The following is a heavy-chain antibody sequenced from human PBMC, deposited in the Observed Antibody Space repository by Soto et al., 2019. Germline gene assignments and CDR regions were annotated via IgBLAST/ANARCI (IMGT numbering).Heavy chain of an antibody. V-gene: IGHV4-34*01. J-gene: IGHJ4*02. CDR1: GGSFSGYY. CDR3: AREVPLRYFDWLLSPKYFDY. D-gene: IGHD3-9*01. CDR2: INHSGST. Sequence: SETLSLTCAVYGGSFSGYYWSWIRQPPGKGLEWIGEINHSGSTNYNPSLKSRVTISVDTSKNQFSLKLSSVTAADTAVYYCAREVPLRYFDWLLSPKYFDYWGQGTLVTVSS.